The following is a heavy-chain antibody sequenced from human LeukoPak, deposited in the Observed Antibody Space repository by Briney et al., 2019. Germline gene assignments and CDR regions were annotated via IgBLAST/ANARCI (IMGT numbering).Heavy chain of an antibody. V-gene: IGHV1-8*02. CDR3: ARGGISNVLLWFGELSPDWFDP. Sequence: ASVKVSCKASGYTFTSYGINWVRQATGQGLEWMGWMNPNSGNAGYAQKFQGRVTMTRNTSISTAYMELSSLRSEDTAVYYCARGGISNVLLWFGELSPDWFDPWGQGTLVTVSS. J-gene: IGHJ5*02. CDR2: MNPNSGNA. D-gene: IGHD3-10*01. CDR1: GYTFTSYG.